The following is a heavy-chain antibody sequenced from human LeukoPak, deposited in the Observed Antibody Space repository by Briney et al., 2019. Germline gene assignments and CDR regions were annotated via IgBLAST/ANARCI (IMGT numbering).Heavy chain of an antibody. Sequence: GRSLRLSCAASGFTFSSYSMNWVRQAPGKGLEWVSSISSSSSYIYYADSVKGRFTISRDNAKNSLYLQMNSLRAEETAVYYCARDIVVVPAAAPGVDYWGQGTLVTVSS. D-gene: IGHD2-2*01. CDR3: ARDIVVVPAAAPGVDY. CDR2: ISSSSSYI. CDR1: GFTFSSYS. V-gene: IGHV3-21*01. J-gene: IGHJ4*02.